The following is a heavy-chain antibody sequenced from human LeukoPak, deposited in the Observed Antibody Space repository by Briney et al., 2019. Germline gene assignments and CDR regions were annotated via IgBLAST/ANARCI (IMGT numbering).Heavy chain of an antibody. V-gene: IGHV3-21*01. Sequence: PGGSLRLSCAASGFTFSSYSMNWVRQAPGKGLEWVSSISSSSSYIYYADSVKGRFTISRDNAKNSLYLQMNSLRAEDTAVYYCARADCSGGSCNYGMDVWGQGTTVTVSS. CDR1: GFTFSSYS. J-gene: IGHJ6*02. CDR3: ARADCSGGSCNYGMDV. CDR2: ISSSSSYI. D-gene: IGHD2-15*01.